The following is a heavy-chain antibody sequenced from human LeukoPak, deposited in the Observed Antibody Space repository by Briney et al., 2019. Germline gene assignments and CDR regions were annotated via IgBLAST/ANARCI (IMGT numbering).Heavy chain of an antibody. CDR1: GFTFSSYW. V-gene: IGHV3-7*01. Sequence: GGSLRLSCAASGFTFSSYWMSWVRQAPGKGREWVANIKQDGSEKYYVDSVKGRFTISRDNAKNSLYLQMNSLRAEDKAVYYCARPRDGYKSRTLYSYYYMDVWGKGTTVTVSS. CDR3: ARPRDGYKSRTLYSYYYMDV. D-gene: IGHD5-24*01. CDR2: IKQDGSEK. J-gene: IGHJ6*03.